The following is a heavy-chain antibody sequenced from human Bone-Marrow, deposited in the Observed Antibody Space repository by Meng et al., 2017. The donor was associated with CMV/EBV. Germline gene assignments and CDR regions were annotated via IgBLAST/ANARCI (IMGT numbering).Heavy chain of an antibody. V-gene: IGHV3-21*04. CDR3: AKGALAAAGLIDY. CDR2: ISSSSSYI. CDR1: GFTFSSYE. Sequence: GESLKISCAASGFTFSSYEMSWIRQAPGKGLEWVSSISSSSSYIYYADSVKGRFTISRDNAKNTLYLQMNSLRAEDTAVYYCAKGALAAAGLIDYWGQGTLVTVSS. D-gene: IGHD6-13*01. J-gene: IGHJ4*02.